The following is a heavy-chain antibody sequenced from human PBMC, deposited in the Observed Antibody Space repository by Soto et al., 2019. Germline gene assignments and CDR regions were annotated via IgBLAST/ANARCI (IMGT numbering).Heavy chain of an antibody. D-gene: IGHD2-2*03. CDR3: ARERGWIGAPFDN. J-gene: IGHJ5*02. CDR1: GYTFTNYA. CDR2: INAGNGNT. Sequence: ASVKVSCKASGYTFTNYAMHWVRQAPGQMLEWMGWINAGNGNTKYSQKFQGRVTITSNTLHLQMDGLRVEDTGVYYCARERGWIGAPFDNGGREPLVTVS. V-gene: IGHV1-3*01.